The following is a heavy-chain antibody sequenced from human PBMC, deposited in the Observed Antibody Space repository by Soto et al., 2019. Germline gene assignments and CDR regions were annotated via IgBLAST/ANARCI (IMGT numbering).Heavy chain of an antibody. J-gene: IGHJ6*02. V-gene: IGHV3-30-3*01. Sequence: QVQLVESGGGVVQPGRSLRLSCAASGFTFSSYAMHWVRQAPGKGLEWVAVISYDGSNKYYADSVKGRFTISRDNSKNTLYLQMNSLRAEGTAVYYCARDYYRFNSGYGFSMDVWGQGTTVTVSS. CDR1: GFTFSSYA. D-gene: IGHD5-12*01. CDR3: ARDYYRFNSGYGFSMDV. CDR2: ISYDGSNK.